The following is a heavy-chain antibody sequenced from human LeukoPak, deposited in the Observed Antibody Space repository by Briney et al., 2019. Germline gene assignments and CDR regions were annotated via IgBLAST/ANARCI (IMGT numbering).Heavy chain of an antibody. D-gene: IGHD2-2*01. J-gene: IGHJ2*01. Sequence: GGSLRLSCAASGFTFSSFEMNWVRQAPGRGLEWVSYISSGGNTIFYADSVKGRFTISRDNAKNSLYLQMNSLRAEDTALYYCARGCSTTSCYYWYFDLWGRGTLVTVSS. CDR2: ISSGGNTI. CDR1: GFTFSSFE. V-gene: IGHV3-48*03. CDR3: ARGCSTTSCYYWYFDL.